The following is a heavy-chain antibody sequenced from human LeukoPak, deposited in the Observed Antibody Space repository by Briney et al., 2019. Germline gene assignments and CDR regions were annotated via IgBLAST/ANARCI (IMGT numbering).Heavy chain of an antibody. CDR2: IYYSGST. CDR3: ATTTIRLGY. V-gene: IGHV4-39*07. CDR1: GGSIRSSTDY. J-gene: IGHJ4*02. Sequence: SETLSLTCTVSGGSIRSSTDYWGWIRQPPGKELEWIGSIYYSGSTYYNPSLKSRVTISVDTSKNQFSLKLSSVTAADTAVYYCATTTIRLGYWGQGTLVTVSS. D-gene: IGHD1-26*01.